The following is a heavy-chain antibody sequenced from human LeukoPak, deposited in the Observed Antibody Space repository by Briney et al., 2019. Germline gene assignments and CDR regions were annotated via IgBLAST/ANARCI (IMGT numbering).Heavy chain of an antibody. D-gene: IGHD1-26*01. CDR3: ARGERYSGSYLDY. CDR1: GFTFSNYW. J-gene: IGHJ4*02. V-gene: IGHV3-74*01. Sequence: GGSLRLSCAASGFTFSNYWMHWARQAPGKGLVWVSRINSDGSSTSYADSVKGRFTISRDNAKNTLYLQMNSLRAEDTAVYYCARGERYSGSYLDYWGQGTLVTVSS. CDR2: INSDGSST.